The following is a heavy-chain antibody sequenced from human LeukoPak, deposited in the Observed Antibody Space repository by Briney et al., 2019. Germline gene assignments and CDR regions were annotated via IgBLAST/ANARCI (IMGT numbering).Heavy chain of an antibody. V-gene: IGHV3-30*04. CDR1: GFTFSSYA. D-gene: IGHD2-2*02. Sequence: GGSLRLSCAASGFTFSSYAMHWVRQAPGKGLEWVAVISYGGSNKYYADSVKGRFTISRDNSKNTLYLQMNSLRAEDTAVYYCARGRGRGIVVVPAAIGPLDYWGQGTLVTVSS. CDR2: ISYGGSNK. CDR3: ARGRGRGIVVVPAAIGPLDY. J-gene: IGHJ4*02.